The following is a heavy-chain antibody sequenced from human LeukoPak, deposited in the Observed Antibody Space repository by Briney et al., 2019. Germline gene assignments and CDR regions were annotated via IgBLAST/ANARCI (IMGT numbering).Heavy chain of an antibody. J-gene: IGHJ4*02. CDR3: AKDIHNWGSDY. Sequence: PGGSLRLSCAASGFSFSSYSMNWVRQVPGEGLQWFSYIGPNSRIIYYTDSVEGRFTISRDNAKSTLFLQINSLRADDTAVYYCAKDIHNWGSDYWGQGTLVTVSS. CDR2: IGPNSRII. D-gene: IGHD7-27*01. V-gene: IGHV3-48*01. CDR1: GFSFSSYS.